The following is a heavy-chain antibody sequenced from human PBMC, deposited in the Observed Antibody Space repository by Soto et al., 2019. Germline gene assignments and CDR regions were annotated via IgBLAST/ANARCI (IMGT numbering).Heavy chain of an antibody. CDR3: ARVLVDYDSSGYSLGTFDY. V-gene: IGHV1-3*01. Sequence: ASVKVSCKASGYTFTSYAIHGVRQAPGQRLEWMGWINAGNGNTKYSQKFQGRVTITRGTSASTAYMELSSLRSEDTAVYYCARVLVDYDSSGYSLGTFDYWGQGTLVTVSS. J-gene: IGHJ4*02. CDR1: GYTFTSYA. CDR2: INAGNGNT. D-gene: IGHD3-22*01.